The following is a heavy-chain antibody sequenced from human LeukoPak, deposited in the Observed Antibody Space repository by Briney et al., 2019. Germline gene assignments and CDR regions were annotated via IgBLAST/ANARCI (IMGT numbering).Heavy chain of an antibody. D-gene: IGHD3-3*01. CDR1: GYSISSGYY. CDR2: IYHSGST. V-gene: IGHV4-38-2*01. J-gene: IGHJ4*02. CDR3: ASRFWSGYYTVGYYFDY. Sequence: PSETLSLTCAVSGYSISSGYYWGWLRQPPGEGLEWIGSIYHSGSTYYNPSLKSRVTISVDTSKNQFPLKANSVTAADTAVYYCASRFWSGYYTVGYYFDYWGQGTPVTVSS.